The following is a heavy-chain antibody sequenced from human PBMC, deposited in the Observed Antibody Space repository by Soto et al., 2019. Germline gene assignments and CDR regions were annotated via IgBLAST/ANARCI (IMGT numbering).Heavy chain of an antibody. V-gene: IGHV1-18*01. CDR3: ARETLRYFDWFPPPGNYGMAV. CDR1: GYTFTSYG. CDR2: ISAYNGNT. Sequence: QVQLVQYGAEVKQPGASVKVSCKASGYTFTSYGISWVRQAPGQGLEWMGWISAYNGNTNYGQKLQGRVTMTTDTSTSTAYRELRSVRADDTAVYYCARETLRYFDWFPPPGNYGMAVWGQGTTVTVTS. D-gene: IGHD3-9*01. J-gene: IGHJ6*02.